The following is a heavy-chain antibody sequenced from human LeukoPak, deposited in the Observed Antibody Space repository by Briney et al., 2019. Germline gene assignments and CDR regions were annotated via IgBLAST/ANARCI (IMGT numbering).Heavy chain of an antibody. V-gene: IGHV4-59*01. J-gene: IGHJ4*02. CDR2: IYLSGRT. CDR1: GDSLSSYY. D-gene: IGHD6-19*01. CDR3: ERVLRLKWVVRGYFDY. Sequence: PSETLSLTCTVSGDSLSSYYSSCIPPPPGKGMEWVGYIYLSGRTIYNPSLKSRVAISVDTSKNQSCLKLSSVTAADTAVYYCERVLRLKWVVRGYFDYWGQGTLVTVSS.